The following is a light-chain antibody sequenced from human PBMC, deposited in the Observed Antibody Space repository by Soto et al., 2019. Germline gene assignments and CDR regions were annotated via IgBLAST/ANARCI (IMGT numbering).Light chain of an antibody. CDR3: AAWDASLSGEV. J-gene: IGLJ2*01. CDR1: SSNIGSNY. V-gene: IGLV1-47*02. Sequence: QSVLTQPPSASGTPGQRVTMSCSGSSSNIGSNYVYWYQQLPGTAPKLLIYSNNQRPSGVPDRFSGSKSGTSASLAISGLRSEDEADYYCAAWDASLSGEVFGGGTKLTVL. CDR2: SNN.